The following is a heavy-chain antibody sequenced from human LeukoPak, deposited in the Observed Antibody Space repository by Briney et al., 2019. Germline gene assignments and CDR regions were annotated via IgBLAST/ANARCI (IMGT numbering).Heavy chain of an antibody. CDR1: GYTFTGYY. J-gene: IGHJ4*02. Sequence: ASVKVSCKASGYTFTGYYMHWVRQAPGKGLEWMGGFDPGDGETIYAQKFRGRVTMTEDTSTDTAYMELSSLRSEDTAVYYCATAAILRITMVRGPYLDLDYWGQGTLVTVSS. CDR3: ATAAILRITMVRGPYLDLDY. CDR2: FDPGDGET. V-gene: IGHV1-24*01. D-gene: IGHD3-10*01.